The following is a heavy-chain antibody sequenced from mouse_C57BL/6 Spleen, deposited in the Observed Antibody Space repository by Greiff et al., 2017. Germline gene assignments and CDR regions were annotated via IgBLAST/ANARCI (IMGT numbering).Heavy chain of an antibody. CDR2: ISSGSSTI. CDR1: GFTFSDYG. CDR3: ARLGTLYYAMDY. Sequence: DVKLVESGGGLVKPGGSLKLSCAASGFTFSDYGMHWVRQAPEKGLEWVAYISSGSSTIYYADTVKGRFTISRDNAKNTLFLQMTSLRSEDTAMYYCARLGTLYYAMDYWGQGTSVTVSS. V-gene: IGHV5-17*01. J-gene: IGHJ4*01. D-gene: IGHD3-3*01.